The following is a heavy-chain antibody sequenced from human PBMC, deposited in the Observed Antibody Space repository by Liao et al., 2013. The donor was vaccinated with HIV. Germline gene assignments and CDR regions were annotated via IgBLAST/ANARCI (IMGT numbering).Heavy chain of an antibody. CDR1: SGSISKSPYY. CDR3: ARDLDAWSEEAFDI. D-gene: IGHD3-3*01. J-gene: IGHJ3*02. V-gene: IGHV4-39*07. CDR2: IFHSGST. Sequence: QLRLQESGPGLVKPSETLSLKCTVSSGSISKSPYYWAWIRQPPGKGLEWIGSIFHSGSTYYNPSLKSRVTISVDTSRNQFSLKLTSVTAADAAVYYCARDLDAWSEEAFDIWGQGTMVTVSS.